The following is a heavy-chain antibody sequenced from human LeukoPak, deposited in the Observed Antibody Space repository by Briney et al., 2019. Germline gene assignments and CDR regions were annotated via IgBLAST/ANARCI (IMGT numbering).Heavy chain of an antibody. J-gene: IGHJ5*02. CDR3: ARGRGEGRGISMVRGVRAPSYNWFDP. Sequence: PSETLSLTCTVSGGSISSSSYYWGWIRQPPGKGLEWIGSINYSGSTYYNPSLKSRVTISVDRSKNQFSLKLSSVTAADTAVYYCARGRGEGRGISMVRGVRAPSYNWFDPWGHGTLVIVSS. CDR2: INYSGST. V-gene: IGHV4-39*07. D-gene: IGHD3-10*01. CDR1: GGSISSSSYY.